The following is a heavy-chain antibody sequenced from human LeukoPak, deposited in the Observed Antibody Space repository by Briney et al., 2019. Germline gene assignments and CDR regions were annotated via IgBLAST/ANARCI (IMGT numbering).Heavy chain of an antibody. CDR1: GLSFSSFA. J-gene: IGHJ6*02. D-gene: IGHD3-10*01. CDR3: ATGELLSPWYYYGMDV. CDR2: IRGNGET. Sequence: PGGSLRLSCAASGLSFSSFAMSWVRQGPARGLEWVSSIRGNGETFYADSVKGRFTLSSDSSRNTVYFQLNNLRVEDTAVYYCATGELLSPWYYYGMDVWGQGTTVTVSS. V-gene: IGHV3-23*01.